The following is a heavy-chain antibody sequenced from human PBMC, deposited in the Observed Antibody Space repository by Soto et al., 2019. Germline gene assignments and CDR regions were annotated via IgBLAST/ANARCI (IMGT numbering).Heavy chain of an antibody. CDR2: INREGSEM. V-gene: IGHV3-7*01. CDR3: VRDLGQQAYSFEY. D-gene: IGHD6-13*01. Sequence: GGSLRLSCAASGFSFSTSWMSWVRQAPGKGLEWVANINREGSEMYYLGSVKGRFTISRDNVKNSLFLQMNSLRAEDTAIYYCVRDLGQQAYSFEYWGQGTVVTVSS. J-gene: IGHJ4*02. CDR1: GFSFSTSW.